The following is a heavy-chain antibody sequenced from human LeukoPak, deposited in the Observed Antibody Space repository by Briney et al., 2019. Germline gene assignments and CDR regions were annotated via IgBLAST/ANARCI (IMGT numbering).Heavy chain of an antibody. Sequence: DPSETLSLTCAVYGGSFSGYYWSWIRQPPGKGLEWIGYIYYSGSTNYNPSLKSRVAISVDTSKNQFSLKLSSVTAADTAVYYCARINYYDSSGYSYDDYWGQGTLVTVSS. CDR1: GGSFSGYY. CDR3: ARINYYDSSGYSYDDY. J-gene: IGHJ4*02. CDR2: IYYSGST. V-gene: IGHV4-59*01. D-gene: IGHD3-22*01.